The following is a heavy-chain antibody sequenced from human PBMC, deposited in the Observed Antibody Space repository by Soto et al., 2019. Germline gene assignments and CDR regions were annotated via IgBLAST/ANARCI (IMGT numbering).Heavy chain of an antibody. CDR2: ISAYNGNT. D-gene: IGHD2-2*01. CDR3: ARDIVVVPAAIPPRSYYYYGMDV. V-gene: IGHV1-18*01. Sequence: ASVKVSCKASGYTFSSYAISWVRQAPGQGLEWMGWISAYNGNTNYAQKLQGRVTMTTDTSTSTAYMELRSLRSDDTAVYYCARDIVVVPAAIPPRSYYYYGMDVWGQGTTVTVSS. J-gene: IGHJ6*02. CDR1: GYTFSSYA.